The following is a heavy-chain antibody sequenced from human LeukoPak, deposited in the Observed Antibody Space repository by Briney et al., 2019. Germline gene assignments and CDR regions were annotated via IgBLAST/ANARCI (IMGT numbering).Heavy chain of an antibody. Sequence: GASVNVSCKASGGTFSRYAISWVRQAPGQGLEWMGGIIPIVGTATYAQQFQGRVTITADESTSTAYMELSRLRSEDTAFYYCARDHEVATIRYFDYWGQGTLVTVSS. D-gene: IGHD5-24*01. V-gene: IGHV1-69*01. J-gene: IGHJ4*02. CDR2: IIPIVGTA. CDR3: ARDHEVATIRYFDY. CDR1: GGTFSRYA.